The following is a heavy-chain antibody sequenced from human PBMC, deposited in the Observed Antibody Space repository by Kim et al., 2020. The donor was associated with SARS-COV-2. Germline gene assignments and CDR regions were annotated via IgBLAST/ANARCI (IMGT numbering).Heavy chain of an antibody. J-gene: IGHJ6*02. D-gene: IGHD6-19*01. V-gene: IGHV3-20*03. Sequence: KGRFTISRDNAENSLYLEMSSLRTEDTALYYCARGRKQWLTYYYYYGMDVWGQGTTVTVSS. CDR3: ARGRKQWLTYYYYYGMDV.